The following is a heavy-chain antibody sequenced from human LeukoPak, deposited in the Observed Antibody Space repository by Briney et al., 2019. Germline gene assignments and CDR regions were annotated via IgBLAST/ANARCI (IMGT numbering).Heavy chain of an antibody. Sequence: SGGSLRLSCAASGFTFSSYGMHWVRQAPGEGLEWVAVISYDGSNKYYADSVKGRFTISRDNSKNTLYLQMNSLRAEDTAVYYCAKEEASGITMVRGVREGHFDYWGQGTLVTVSS. CDR2: ISYDGSNK. V-gene: IGHV3-30*18. J-gene: IGHJ4*02. CDR3: AKEEASGITMVRGVREGHFDY. D-gene: IGHD3-10*01. CDR1: GFTFSSYG.